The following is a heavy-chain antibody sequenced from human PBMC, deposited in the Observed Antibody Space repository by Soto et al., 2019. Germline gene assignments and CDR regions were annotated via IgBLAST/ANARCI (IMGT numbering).Heavy chain of an antibody. Sequence: PSATLSLTCAVSGGSISNYYWSWIRQPPGKGLDWIGYIYYSGSTKYNPSLKSRVTISVDTSKNQFSLKLSSVTAADTAVYYCASGNDYCDYVFDYRGQRTLVTVSS. CDR2: IYYSGST. D-gene: IGHD4-17*01. CDR1: GGSISNYY. J-gene: IGHJ4*02. CDR3: ASGNDYCDYVFDY. V-gene: IGHV4-59*12.